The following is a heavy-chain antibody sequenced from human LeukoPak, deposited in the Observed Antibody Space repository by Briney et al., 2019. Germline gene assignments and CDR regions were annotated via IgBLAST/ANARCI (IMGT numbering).Heavy chain of an antibody. CDR2: IRRKASGGTT. J-gene: IGHJ4*02. D-gene: IGHD5-18*01. V-gene: IGHV3-49*04. Sequence: GGSLRLSCAASGFTFSSYAMSWVRQAPGKGLEWVGFIRRKASGGTTEYAASVKGRFIISRDDSKSIAYLQMNSLKTEDTAVYYCTRDRVGYTYGPPFDYWGQGTLVTVSS. CDR1: GFTFSSYA. CDR3: TRDRVGYTYGPPFDY.